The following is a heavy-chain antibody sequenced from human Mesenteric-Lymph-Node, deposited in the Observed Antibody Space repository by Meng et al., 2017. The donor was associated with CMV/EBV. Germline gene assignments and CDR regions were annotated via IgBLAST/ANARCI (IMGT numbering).Heavy chain of an antibody. J-gene: IGHJ4*02. CDR3: ARREYYDSTGYYPL. CDR1: GGSISSSSYY. V-gene: IGHV4-39*07. D-gene: IGHD3-22*01. CDR2: IYYSGST. Sequence: GSLRLSCTVSGGSISSSSYYWGWIRQPPGKGLEWIGSIYYSGSTYYNPSLKSRVTISVDTSKNQFSLKLSSVTAADTAVYYCARREYYDSTGYYPLWGQGTLVTVSS.